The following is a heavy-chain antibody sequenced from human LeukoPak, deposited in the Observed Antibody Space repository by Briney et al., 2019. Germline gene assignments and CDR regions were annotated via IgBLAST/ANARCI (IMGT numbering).Heavy chain of an antibody. CDR2: ISEDGRIT. CDR3: ARRGNTDSWTVLIDY. D-gene: IGHD3/OR15-3a*01. Sequence: KTGGSLRLSCAASGFTFSDFYMTWIRQAPGKGLEWISYISEDGRITYYADSLKGRFTISRDNAKNSLSLQVDSLRADDTAVYFCARRGNTDSWTVLIDYWGQGTLVTVSS. V-gene: IGHV3-11*01. J-gene: IGHJ4*02. CDR1: GFTFSDFY.